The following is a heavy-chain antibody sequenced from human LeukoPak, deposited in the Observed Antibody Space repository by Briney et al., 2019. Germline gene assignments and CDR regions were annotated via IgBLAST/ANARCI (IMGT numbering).Heavy chain of an antibody. Sequence: GGSLRLSCAASGFTFNSYSMSWVRQAPGKGLEWVANIKHGGSDKYYVDSVKGRFTISRDNAKNSLYLQMNSPRAENTAEYYCGREGSWRSVGGRILYYYYRMVVWGKGTTVILCS. CDR1: GFTFNSYS. CDR3: GREGSWRSVGGRILYYYYRMVV. D-gene: IGHD6-19*01. V-gene: IGHV3-7*01. CDR2: IKHGGSDK. J-gene: IGHJ6*01.